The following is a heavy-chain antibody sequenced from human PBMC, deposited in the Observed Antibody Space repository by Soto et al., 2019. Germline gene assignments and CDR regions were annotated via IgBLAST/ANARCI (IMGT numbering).Heavy chain of an antibody. J-gene: IGHJ6*04. CDR1: GGSVSSGSYY. CDR3: SRDPVGATYYYYGMDV. D-gene: IGHD2-15*01. Sequence: SETLSLTCTVSGGSVSSGSYYGSWIRQPPGKGLEWIGYIYYSGSTNYNPSLKSRVTISVDTSKNQSSLKLSSVTAADTAVYYCSRDPVGATYYYYGMDVWGEGTTVTVSS. V-gene: IGHV4-61*01. CDR2: IYYSGST.